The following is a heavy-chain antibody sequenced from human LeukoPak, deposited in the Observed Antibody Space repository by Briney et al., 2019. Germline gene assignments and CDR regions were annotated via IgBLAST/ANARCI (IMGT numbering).Heavy chain of an antibody. Sequence: PSQTLSLTCTVSGGSISSGGYYWSWIRQHPGKGLEWIAYIYYSGSTYYNPSLKSRFTISVDTSKNQFSLKLSSVTAADTAVYYCARDFLGYCSGGSCHNNWLDPWGQGTLVTVSS. V-gene: IGHV4-31*03. CDR3: ARDFLGYCSGGSCHNNWLDP. D-gene: IGHD2-15*01. CDR2: IYYSGST. J-gene: IGHJ5*02. CDR1: GGSISSGGYY.